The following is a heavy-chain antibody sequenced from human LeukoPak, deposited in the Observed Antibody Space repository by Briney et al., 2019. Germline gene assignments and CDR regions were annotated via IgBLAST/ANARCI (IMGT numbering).Heavy chain of an antibody. CDR3: ARDQGYNSFDY. Sequence: GGSLRLSCAASGVTFSSLWMTWVRQAPGKGLEWVANINPDGSVKNYVDSMRGRFTISRDNAKNSLYLQMSSLRAEDTAVYYCARDQGYNSFDYWGQGTLVTVSS. J-gene: IGHJ4*02. CDR1: GVTFSSLW. D-gene: IGHD5-18*01. V-gene: IGHV3-7*01. CDR2: INPDGSVK.